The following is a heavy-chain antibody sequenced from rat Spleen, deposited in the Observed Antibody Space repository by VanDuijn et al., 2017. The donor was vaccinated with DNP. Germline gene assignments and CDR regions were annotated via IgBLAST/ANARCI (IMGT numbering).Heavy chain of an antibody. CDR3: ARYNSGWFAY. D-gene: IGHD4-3*01. Sequence: EVRLVESGGGLIQPGRSLKLSCAASGFIFNDYAMAWVRQAPKKGLEWVATISYDGSKTFYRDSVKGRFTISRDDAKSTLYLQMDSLRSEDTATYYCARYNSGWFAYWGQGTLVTVSS. CDR2: ISYDGSKT. V-gene: IGHV5-17*01. J-gene: IGHJ3*01. CDR1: GFIFNDYA.